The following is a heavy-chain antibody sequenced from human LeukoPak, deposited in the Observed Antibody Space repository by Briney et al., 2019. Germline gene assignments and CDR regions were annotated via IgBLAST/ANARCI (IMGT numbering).Heavy chain of an antibody. J-gene: IGHJ4*02. CDR3: ARDGCNGSGSYC. D-gene: IGHD3-10*01. CDR1: GFTFSSYS. CDR2: VSSSSSYI. V-gene: IGHV3-21*01. Sequence: GGSLRLSCAASGFTFSSYSMNWVRQAPGKGLEWVSSVSSSSSYIYYADSVKGRFTISRDNAKNSLYLQMNSLRAEDTAVYYCARDGCNGSGSYCWGQGTLVTVSS.